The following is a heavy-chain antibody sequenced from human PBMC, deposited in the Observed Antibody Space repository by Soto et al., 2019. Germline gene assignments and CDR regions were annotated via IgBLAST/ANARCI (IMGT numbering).Heavy chain of an antibody. CDR2: INPSGGST. V-gene: IGHV1-46*01. CDR1: VYTFTGYY. J-gene: IGHJ2*01. D-gene: IGHD2-21*02. CDR3: ARAGDDSAYCGGDCYFRGNWYFDL. Sequence: SVKVSCNSSVYTFTGYYMHLLRQAPGQGLEWMGIINPSGGSTSYAQKFQGRVTMTRDTSTSTVYMELSSLRSEETAVYYCARAGDDSAYCGGDCYFRGNWYFDLWGRGTLVTVSS.